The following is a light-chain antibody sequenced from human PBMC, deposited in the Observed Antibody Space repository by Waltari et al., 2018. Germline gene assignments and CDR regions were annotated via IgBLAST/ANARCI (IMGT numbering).Light chain of an antibody. J-gene: IGLJ3*02. CDR1: SSDVGGYTY. CDR3: SSYTSSSTWV. CDR2: DVT. Sequence: QSALTQPASVSGSPGQSITLPCTGTSSDVGGYTYVPWYQQHPGKAPKLMIYDVTTRPSGVSNRFSGSKSVNTASLTISGLQAEDEADYYCSSYTSSSTWVFGGGTKLTVL. V-gene: IGLV2-14*03.